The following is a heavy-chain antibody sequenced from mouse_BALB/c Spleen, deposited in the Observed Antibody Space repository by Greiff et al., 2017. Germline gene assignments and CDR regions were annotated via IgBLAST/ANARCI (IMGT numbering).Heavy chain of an antibody. CDR3: ARGAGTYAMDY. CDR1: GFTFSSYG. D-gene: IGHD4-1*01. J-gene: IGHJ4*01. V-gene: IGHV5-6-3*01. Sequence: DVQLVESGGGLVQPGGSLKLSCAASGFTFSSYGMSWVRQTPDKRLELVATINSNGGSTYYPDSVKGRFTISRDNAKNTLYLQMSSLKSEDTAMYYCARGAGTYAMDYWGQGTSVTVSA. CDR2: INSNGGST.